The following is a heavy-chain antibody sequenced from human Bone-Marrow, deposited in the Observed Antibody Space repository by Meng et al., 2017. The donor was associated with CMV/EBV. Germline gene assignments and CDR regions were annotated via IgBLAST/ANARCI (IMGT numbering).Heavy chain of an antibody. Sequence: GGSLRLSCAASGFTFSSYEMNWVRQAPGKGLEWVSYISSSGSTIYYADSVKGRFTISRDNAKNSLYLQMNSLRAEDTAVYYCAKDIRAAARLRAHIGNYGMDVWGQGPTVTGYS. J-gene: IGHJ6*01. V-gene: IGHV3-48*03. CDR1: GFTFSSYE. CDR3: AKDIRAAARLRAHIGNYGMDV. CDR2: ISSSGSTI. D-gene: IGHD6-6*01.